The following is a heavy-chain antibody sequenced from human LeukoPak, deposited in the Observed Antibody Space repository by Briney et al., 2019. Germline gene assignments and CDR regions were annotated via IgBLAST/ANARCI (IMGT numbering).Heavy chain of an antibody. V-gene: IGHV3-48*03. CDR1: GFTFSSFE. CDR3: GRVPRYSSPLDY. J-gene: IGHJ4*02. D-gene: IGHD6-13*01. Sequence: QPGGSLVLSCAAPGFTFSSFEMSRVRQAPGKGLEWISYISSSGSGSTIYYADSVKVRFTISRDNPKNSLYLHMDRLRVEDRAVYYCGRVPRYSSPLDYWGQGTLVTVSS. CDR2: ISSSGSGSTI.